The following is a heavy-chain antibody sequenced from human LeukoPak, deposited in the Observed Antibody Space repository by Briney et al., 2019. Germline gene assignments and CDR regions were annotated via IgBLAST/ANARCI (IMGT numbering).Heavy chain of an antibody. D-gene: IGHD3-3*01. J-gene: IGHJ5*02. CDR1: GGSISSGGYS. V-gene: IGHV4-30-2*01. Sequence: ASETLSLTCAVSGGSISSGGYSWSWIRQPPGKGLEWIGYIYHSGSTYYNPSLKSRVTISVDRSKNQFSLKLSSVTAADTAVYYCARGGTIFGVASPWENNWFDPWGQGTLVTVSS. CDR2: IYHSGST. CDR3: ARGGTIFGVASPWENNWFDP.